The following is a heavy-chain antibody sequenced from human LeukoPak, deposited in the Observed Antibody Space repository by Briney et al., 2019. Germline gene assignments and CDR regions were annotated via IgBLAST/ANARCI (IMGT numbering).Heavy chain of an antibody. V-gene: IGHV4-61*01. Sequence: SETLSLTCAVSGYSISSGYYWGWIRQPPGKGLEWIGYIYYSGSTNYNPSLKSRVTISVDTSKNQFSLKLSSVTAADTALYYCARSRGYFDYWGQGTLVTVSS. J-gene: IGHJ4*02. CDR3: ARSRGYFDY. CDR1: GYSISSGYY. CDR2: IYYSGST. D-gene: IGHD6-13*01.